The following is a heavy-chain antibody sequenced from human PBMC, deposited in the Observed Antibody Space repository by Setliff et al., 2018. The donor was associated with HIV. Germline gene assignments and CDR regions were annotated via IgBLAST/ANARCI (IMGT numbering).Heavy chain of an antibody. CDR2: IYTSGST. J-gene: IGHJ3*02. Sequence: ASETLSLTCTVSGGSISSYYWSWIRQPPGKGLEWIGYIYTSGSTNYNPSLKSRVTISVDTSKNQFSLKLSSVTAADTAVYYCARQVSGWDAFDIWGRGTVVTVSS. D-gene: IGHD3-10*01. CDR3: ARQVSGWDAFDI. CDR1: GGSISSYY. V-gene: IGHV4-4*09.